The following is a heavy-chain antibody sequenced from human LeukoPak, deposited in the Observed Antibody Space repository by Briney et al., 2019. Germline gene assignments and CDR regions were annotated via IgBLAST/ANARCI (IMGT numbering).Heavy chain of an antibody. CDR3: ARGATYYDFWSGRWYFDL. CDR1: GGSISSSSYY. CDR2: IYYSGST. Sequence: SETLSLTCTVSGGSISSSSYYWGWIRQPPGKGLEWIGSIYYSGSTYYNPSLKSRVTISVDTSKNQFSLKLSSVTAADTAVYYCARGATYYDFWSGRWYFDLWGRGTLVTVSS. V-gene: IGHV4-39*07. D-gene: IGHD3-3*01. J-gene: IGHJ2*01.